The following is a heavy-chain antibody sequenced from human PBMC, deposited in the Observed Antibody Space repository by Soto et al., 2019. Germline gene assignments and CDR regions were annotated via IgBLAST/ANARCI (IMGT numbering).Heavy chain of an antibody. Sequence: SVKVSCKASGGTFSSYAISWVRQAPGQGLEWMGGIIPIFGTANYAQKFQGRVTITADESTSTAYMELSSLRSEDTAVYYCARGYSSGWQFDYWGQGTLVTVSS. J-gene: IGHJ4*02. V-gene: IGHV1-69*13. CDR3: ARGYSSGWQFDY. CDR1: GGTFSSYA. CDR2: IIPIFGTA. D-gene: IGHD6-19*01.